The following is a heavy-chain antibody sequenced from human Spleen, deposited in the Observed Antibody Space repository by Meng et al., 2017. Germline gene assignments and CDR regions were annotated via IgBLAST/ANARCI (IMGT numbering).Heavy chain of an antibody. CDR1: GYMFINNY. J-gene: IGHJ4*02. V-gene: IGHV1-2*06. CDR2: INPKSGDT. D-gene: IGHD6-25*01. CDR3: ARDEDISAAGKLFGDY. Sequence: ASVKVSCKTSGYMFINNYLHWVRRAPGQGLEWMGRINPKSGDTHYAQKFQARVTMTGDTSISTAYMELSGLRSDDTAMYYCARDEDISAAGKLFGDYWGQGTLVTVSS.